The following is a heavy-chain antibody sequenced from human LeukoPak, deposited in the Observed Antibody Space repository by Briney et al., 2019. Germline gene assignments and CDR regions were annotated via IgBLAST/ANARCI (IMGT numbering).Heavy chain of an antibody. D-gene: IGHD1-14*01. J-gene: IGHJ6*03. Sequence: AGGSLRLSCAASGFTFSSYWMSWVRQAPGKGLEWVANIKQDGSEKYYVDSVKGRFTISRDNAKNSLYLQMNSLRAEDTAVYYCAREAQVSPTPLYYYYYYMDVWGKGTTVTVSS. V-gene: IGHV3-7*01. CDR1: GFTFSSYW. CDR3: AREAQVSPTPLYYYYYYMDV. CDR2: IKQDGSEK.